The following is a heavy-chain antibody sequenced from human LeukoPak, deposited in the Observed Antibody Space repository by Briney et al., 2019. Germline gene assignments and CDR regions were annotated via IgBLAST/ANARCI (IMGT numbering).Heavy chain of an antibody. CDR3: AKGSYDSSGYYYFDY. D-gene: IGHD3-22*01. CDR2: ISGSGANT. CDR1: GFTFSSYA. V-gene: IGHV3-23*01. J-gene: IGHJ4*02. Sequence: GGSLRLSCAASGFTFSSYAMGWVRQAPGKGLEWVSAISGSGANTYYADSVKGRFTISRDNSKNTLYLQMNSLRAEDTAVYYCAKGSYDSSGYYYFDYWGQGTLVTVSS.